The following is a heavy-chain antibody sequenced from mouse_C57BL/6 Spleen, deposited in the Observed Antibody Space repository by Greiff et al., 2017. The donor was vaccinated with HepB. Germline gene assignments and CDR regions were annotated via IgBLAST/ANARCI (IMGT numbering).Heavy chain of an antibody. D-gene: IGHD1-1*01. V-gene: IGHV5-16*01. CDR2: INYDGSST. Sequence: EVQLVESEGGLVQPGSSMKLSCTASGFTFSDYYMAWVRQVPEKGLEWVANINYDGSSTYYLDSLKSRFIISRDNAKNILYLQMSSLKSEDTATYYCARAGGGYYGSHWYFDVWGTGTTVTVSS. J-gene: IGHJ1*03. CDR1: GFTFSDYY. CDR3: ARAGGGYYGSHWYFDV.